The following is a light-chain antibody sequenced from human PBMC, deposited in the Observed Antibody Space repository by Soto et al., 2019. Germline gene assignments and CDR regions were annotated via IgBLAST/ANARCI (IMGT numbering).Light chain of an antibody. J-gene: IGKJ1*01. CDR3: QQSYSTPRT. CDR2: AAS. CDR1: QSISSY. Sequence: DSQMTRSPSSLSASVGDRVTITCRASQSISSYLNWYQQKPGKAPKLLIYAASSLQSGVPSRFSGSVSGTDFTLTISSLQPEDFATYYCQQSYSTPRTFGQGTKVDIK. V-gene: IGKV1-39*01.